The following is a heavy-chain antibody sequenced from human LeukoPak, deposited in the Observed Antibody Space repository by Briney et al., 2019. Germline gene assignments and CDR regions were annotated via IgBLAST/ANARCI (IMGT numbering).Heavy chain of an antibody. CDR3: AREAYSSSTVDY. CDR1: GSTFKRYA. D-gene: IGHD6-6*01. J-gene: IGHJ4*02. CDR2: IIPIFGTT. Sequence: SVKVSCRASGSTFKRYAITWVRQAPGQGLELMGGIIPIFGTTNYARKFKGRLTITADESTSTTYMEMSSLRSEDTAVYYCAREAYSSSTVDYWGQGTLVTVSS. V-gene: IGHV1-69*13.